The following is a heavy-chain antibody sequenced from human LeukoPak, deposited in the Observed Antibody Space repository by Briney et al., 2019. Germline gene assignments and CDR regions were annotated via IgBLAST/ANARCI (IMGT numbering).Heavy chain of an antibody. CDR1: GGTFSSYA. CDR2: IIPIFGTA. Sequence: SVKVSCKASGGTFSSYAISWVRQAPGQGLEWMGGIIPIFGTASYAQKFQGRVTITADKSTSTAYMELSSLRSEDTAVYYCARTGWANYYDSSGYYYYFDYWGQGTLVTVSS. V-gene: IGHV1-69*06. CDR3: ARTGWANYYDSSGYYYYFDY. D-gene: IGHD3-22*01. J-gene: IGHJ4*02.